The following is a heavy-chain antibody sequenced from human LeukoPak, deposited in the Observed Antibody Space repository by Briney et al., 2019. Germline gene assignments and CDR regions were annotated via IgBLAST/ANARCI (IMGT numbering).Heavy chain of an antibody. CDR3: ARGGENRGYDY. J-gene: IGHJ4*02. Sequence: GGSLRLSCAASGFTFSSYSMNWVRQAPGKGLEWVSSISSRSTYIYYTDSVKGRFTISRDNAENSLSLQMNSLRAEDTAVYYCARGGENRGYDYWGQGTLVTVSS. CDR1: GFTFSSYS. D-gene: IGHD3-22*01. CDR2: ISSRSTYI. V-gene: IGHV3-21*01.